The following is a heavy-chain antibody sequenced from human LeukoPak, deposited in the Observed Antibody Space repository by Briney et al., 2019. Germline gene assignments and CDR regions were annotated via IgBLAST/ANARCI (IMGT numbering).Heavy chain of an antibody. CDR1: GFTFSSYA. D-gene: IGHD7-27*01. CDR3: AKGTGDTAYYFDF. J-gene: IGHJ4*02. Sequence: GGSLSLSCTTAGFTFSSYALSWVRPAPGQGLEWVSGIRVSGSTYYPDSVTGRFTISRDNSENTLYLQMSGLRAEDTAIYYCAKGTGDTAYYFDFWGQGVLVTVSS. CDR2: IRVSGST. V-gene: IGHV3-23*01.